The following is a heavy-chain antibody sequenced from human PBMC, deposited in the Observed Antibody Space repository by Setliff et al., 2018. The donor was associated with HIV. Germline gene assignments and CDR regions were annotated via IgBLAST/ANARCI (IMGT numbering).Heavy chain of an antibody. J-gene: IGHJ4*02. CDR1: GDSVRGYY. Sequence: SETLSLTCTVSGDSVRGYYWSWIRQPPGKGLEWMGYVFYTGFAAYNPSLKSRLTISVDTSKSQFSLRLTSVTAADTAIYYCARQVSIPGVAITPVDYWGQGALVTVSS. V-gene: IGHV4-59*08. D-gene: IGHD5-12*01. CDR2: VFYTGFA. CDR3: ARQVSIPGVAITPVDY.